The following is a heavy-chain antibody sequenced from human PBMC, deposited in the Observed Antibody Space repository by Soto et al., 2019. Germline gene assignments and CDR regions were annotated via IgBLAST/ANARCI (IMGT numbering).Heavy chain of an antibody. Sequence: GGSLRLSCAASGVTFSNYWMSWVRQAPGRGLEWVASIKQDGGEKYYMDSVKGRFTISKDNAKNSLYLQLNSLRAGDTAVYYCARDSHAHFDYWGQGTLVTVSS. CDR3: ARDSHAHFDY. V-gene: IGHV3-7*01. CDR1: GVTFSNYW. J-gene: IGHJ4*02. CDR2: IKQDGGEK.